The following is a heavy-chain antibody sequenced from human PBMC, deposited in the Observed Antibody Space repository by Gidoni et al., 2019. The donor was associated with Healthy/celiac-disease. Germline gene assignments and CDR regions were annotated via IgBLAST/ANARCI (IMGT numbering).Heavy chain of an antibody. CDR1: GFTFSSYS. V-gene: IGHV3-21*01. D-gene: IGHD6-13*01. CDR3: ARHFSIAAAGFDY. CDR2: ISSSSSYI. J-gene: IGHJ4*02. Sequence: EVQLVESGGGLVKPGGSLRLSCAASGFTFSSYSMNWVRQAPGKGLEWVSSISSSSSYIYYADSVKGRFTISRDNAKNSLYLQMNSLRAEDTAVYYCARHFSIAAAGFDYWGQGTLVTVSS.